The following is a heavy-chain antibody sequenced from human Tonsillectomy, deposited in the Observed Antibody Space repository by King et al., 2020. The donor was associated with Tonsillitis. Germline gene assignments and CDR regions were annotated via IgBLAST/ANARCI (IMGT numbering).Heavy chain of an antibody. CDR1: GFTFSSYA. CDR2: ISGSGGST. D-gene: IGHD3-3*01. V-gene: IGHV3-23*04. Sequence: VQLVESGGGLVQPGGSLRLSCAASGFTFSSYAMSWVRQAPGKGLEWVSAISGSGGSTYYADSVKGRFTISRDNSKNTRYLQMNSLRAEDTDVYYCAKAHRSITIFGVVYYFDYWGQGTLVTVSS. J-gene: IGHJ4*02. CDR3: AKAHRSITIFGVVYYFDY.